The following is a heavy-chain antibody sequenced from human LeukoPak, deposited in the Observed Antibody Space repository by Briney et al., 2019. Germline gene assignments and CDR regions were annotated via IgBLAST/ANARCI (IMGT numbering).Heavy chain of an antibody. CDR2: IYTSGST. D-gene: IGHD3-22*01. V-gene: IGHV4-61*02. CDR1: GGSISSGSYY. J-gene: IGHJ3*02. CDR3: AGEDYFDSSGYASWRFDI. Sequence: PSETLSLTCTVSGGSISSGSYYWSWIRQPAGKGLEWIGRIYTSGSTNYNPSLKSRVTISVDTSKNQFSLKLSSVTAADTAVYYCAGEDYFDSSGYASWRFDIWGQGTMVTVSS.